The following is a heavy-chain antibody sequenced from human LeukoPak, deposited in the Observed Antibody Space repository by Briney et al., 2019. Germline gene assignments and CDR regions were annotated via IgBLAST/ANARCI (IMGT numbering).Heavy chain of an antibody. CDR1: GFTFSNYA. CDR2: IKEDGSEK. D-gene: IGHD3-3*01. Sequence: GSLRLSCAASGFTFSNYAMHWVRQAPGKGLEWVANIKEDGSEKYYVDSVKGRFTISRDNAKNSLYLQVNTLRAEDTAVYYCARGHRAWSYWGQGTLVTVSS. J-gene: IGHJ4*02. V-gene: IGHV3-7*01. CDR3: ARGHRAWSY.